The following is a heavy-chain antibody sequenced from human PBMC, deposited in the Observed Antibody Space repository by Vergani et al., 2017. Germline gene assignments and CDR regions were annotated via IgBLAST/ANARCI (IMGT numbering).Heavy chain of an antibody. J-gene: IGHJ6*02. CDR2: IKGTFDRGTT. CDR1: GFGFRNAW. Sequence: EVQLVESGGGIVKPGGPLNLSFVPSGFGFRNAWINGARGTPGRGWGWFAGIKGTFDRGTTDYAAAVKGRFTISRDDSKNTLFLQMNGLKTEDIGVYYCTTDPRYCGDGSCYWLRDHHYYGMDVWGQGTTVTVSS. D-gene: IGHD2-21*01. CDR3: TTDPRYCGDGSCYWLRDHHYYGMDV. V-gene: IGHV3-15*07.